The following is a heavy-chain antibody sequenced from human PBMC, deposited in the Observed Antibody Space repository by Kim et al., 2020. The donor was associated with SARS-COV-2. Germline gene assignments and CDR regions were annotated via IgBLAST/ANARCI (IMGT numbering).Heavy chain of an antibody. CDR2: TA. Sequence: TANYAQKFKGRVTITADESTSTAYMELSSLRSEDTAVYYCAREEGEIDYWGQGTLVTVSS. V-gene: IGHV1-69*01. D-gene: IGHD3-10*01. CDR3: AREEGEIDY. J-gene: IGHJ4*02.